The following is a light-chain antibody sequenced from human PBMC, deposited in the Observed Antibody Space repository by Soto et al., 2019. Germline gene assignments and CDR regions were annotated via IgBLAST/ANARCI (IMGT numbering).Light chain of an antibody. V-gene: IGLV2-14*01. CDR1: SRDGGGHNS. CDR2: DVS. CDR3: SSFTSSVTYV. Sequence: QCDLAQPASVSKCPGQSLTISCTGTSRDGGGHNSVSWYRQDPGKAPKLMIYDVSNRPSGVSDRFSGSKSGNTASLTISGLQIEDEADYYCSSFTSSVTYVFGTGAKVTVL. J-gene: IGLJ1*01.